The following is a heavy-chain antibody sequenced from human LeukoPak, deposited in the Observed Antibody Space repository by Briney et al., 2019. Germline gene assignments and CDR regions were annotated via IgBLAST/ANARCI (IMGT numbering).Heavy chain of an antibody. CDR3: ARVLGPFDY. J-gene: IGHJ4*02. V-gene: IGHV4-34*01. Sequence: SETLSLTCAVYGVSFSGYYWSWIRQPPGKGLEWIGEINHSGSTNYNPSLKGRVSISVDTSKNQFSLKLSSVTAADTAVYYCARVLGPFDYWGQGTLVTVSS. D-gene: IGHD3/OR15-3a*01. CDR2: INHSGST. CDR1: GVSFSGYY.